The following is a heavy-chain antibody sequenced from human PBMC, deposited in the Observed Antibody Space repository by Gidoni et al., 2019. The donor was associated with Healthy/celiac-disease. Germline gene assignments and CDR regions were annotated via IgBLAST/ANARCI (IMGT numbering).Heavy chain of an antibody. J-gene: IGHJ4*02. CDR2: INHSGST. CDR3: ARVPRDSSSWYRDY. V-gene: IGHV4-34*01. Sequence: QVQLQQWGAGLLKPSETLSLTCAVYGGSFSGYYWSWIRQPPGKGLEWIGEINHSGSTNYNPSLKSRVTISVDTSKNQFSLKLSSVTAADTAVYYCARVPRDSSSWYRDYWGQGTLVTVSS. D-gene: IGHD6-13*01. CDR1: GGSFSGYY.